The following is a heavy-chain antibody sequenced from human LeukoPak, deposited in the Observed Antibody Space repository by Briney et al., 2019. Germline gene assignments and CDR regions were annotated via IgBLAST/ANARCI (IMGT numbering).Heavy chain of an antibody. D-gene: IGHD3-9*01. V-gene: IGHV4-39*01. CDR3: ARQSRHIFAFDI. CDR1: GDSIISRNYY. CDR2: IFHSGNT. J-gene: IGHJ3*02. Sequence: HSETLSLTCTLSGDSIISRNYYWHWIRQPPGKGLEWIGNIFHSGNTEYDSSLKGRVDISVETSKNQFSLKVTSVTAADTAVYYCARQSRHIFAFDIWGPGKMIAVSS.